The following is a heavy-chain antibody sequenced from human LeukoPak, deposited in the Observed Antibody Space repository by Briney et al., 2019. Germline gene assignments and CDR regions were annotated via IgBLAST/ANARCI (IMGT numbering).Heavy chain of an antibody. CDR1: GFTVSSNY. J-gene: IGHJ4*02. CDR3: ARDSGPNRYFDY. D-gene: IGHD5-12*01. Sequence: GGSLRLSCAASGFTVSSNYMSWVRQAPGKGLEWVSVIYSGGSTYYADSVKGRFTISRDNSKNTLYLQMNSLRAEDTAVYYCARDSGPNRYFDYWGQGTLVTVSS. CDR2: IYSGGST. V-gene: IGHV3-66*01.